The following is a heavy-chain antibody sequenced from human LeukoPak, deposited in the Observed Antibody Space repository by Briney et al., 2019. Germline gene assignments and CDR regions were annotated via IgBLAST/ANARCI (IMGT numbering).Heavy chain of an antibody. J-gene: IGHJ6*02. CDR1: GGSISSSSYY. CDR3: ARDPVDSSSWYNYYYGMDV. CDR2: IYYSGST. Sequence: SETLPLTCIVSGGSISSSSYYWGWIRQPPGKGLEWIGSIYYSGSTYYNPSLKSRVIISVDTSKNQFSLKLSSVTAADTAVYYCARDPVDSSSWYNYYYGMDVWGQGTTVTVSS. D-gene: IGHD6-13*01. V-gene: IGHV4-39*07.